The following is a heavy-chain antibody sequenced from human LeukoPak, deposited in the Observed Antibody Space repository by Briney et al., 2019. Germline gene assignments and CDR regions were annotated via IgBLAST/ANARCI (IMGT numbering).Heavy chain of an antibody. J-gene: IGHJ4*02. D-gene: IGHD5-12*01. CDR1: GFTFHHYC. CDR3: AKDKAPLYSGYDWDLDF. Sequence: GESLRLSCAASGFTFHHYCMRWVRQAPGKGLEWVASISQNSAYIDYVDSVKGRFTISRDNAKNSVYLQMNSLRAEDTALYYCAKDKAPLYSGYDWDLDFWGQGTMVTVSS. V-gene: IGHV3-9*01. CDR2: ISQNSAYI.